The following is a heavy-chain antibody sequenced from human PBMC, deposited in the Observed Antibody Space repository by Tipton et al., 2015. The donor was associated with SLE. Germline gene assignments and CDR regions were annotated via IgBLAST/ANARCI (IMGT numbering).Heavy chain of an antibody. V-gene: IGHV3-15*01. J-gene: IGHJ6*02. CDR1: GFNFSSDS. CDR3: TTGVRGYSGFDWGVYYGFDV. Sequence: SLRLSCAASGFNFSSDSMNWVRQAPGKGLEWVGRIKSKTDGGTTDYAAPVKGRFSISRDDSKNTLYLQMNSLKNEDTAMYYCTTGVRGYSGFDWGVYYGFDVWGQGTTVTVSS. CDR2: IKSKTDGGTT. D-gene: IGHD5-12*01.